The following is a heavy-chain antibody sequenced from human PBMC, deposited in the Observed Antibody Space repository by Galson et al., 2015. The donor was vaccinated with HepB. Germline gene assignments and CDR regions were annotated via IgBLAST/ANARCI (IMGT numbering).Heavy chain of an antibody. Sequence: SLRLSCAASGFTFSSYPMHWVRQTPGKGLEWAAFLSYDGSNQYYADSVKGRFTISRDSSKNILYLQMNSLRADDTAIYFCARGGSSYILDYWGQGTLVTVSS. D-gene: IGHD3-10*01. CDR3: ARGGSSYILDY. J-gene: IGHJ4*02. V-gene: IGHV3-30-3*01. CDR1: GFTFSSYP. CDR2: LSYDGSNQ.